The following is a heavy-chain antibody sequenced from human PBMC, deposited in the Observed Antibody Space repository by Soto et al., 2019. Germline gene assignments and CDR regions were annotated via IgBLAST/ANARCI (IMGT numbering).Heavy chain of an antibody. CDR1: GNSVSSNSAA. CDR2: TYYRSKWYN. J-gene: IGHJ6*02. CDR3: AKDFVDTGIYGMDV. Sequence: SQTLSLTCVISGNSVSSNSAAWIWIRQSPSRGLEWLGRTYYRSKWYNDYAVSVKSRITINPDTSKNQFSLHLDSVIPEDTAVYYCAKDFVDTGIYGMDVWGQGTTVTVSS. D-gene: IGHD5-18*01. V-gene: IGHV6-1*01.